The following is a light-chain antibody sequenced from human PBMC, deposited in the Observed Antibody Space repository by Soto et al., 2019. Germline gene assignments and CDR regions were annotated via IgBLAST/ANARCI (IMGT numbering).Light chain of an antibody. CDR1: SSDVGGYDY. V-gene: IGLV2-14*01. CDR2: EVS. CDR3: SSYSLSTAYL. Sequence: QSVLTQPASVSGSPGQSITISCTGTSSDVGGYDYVSWYQIHPGKAPKLMVFEVSNRPSGVSYRFSGSKSGNTASLTISGLQAEAEADYFCSSYSLSTAYLFGTGTKLTVL. J-gene: IGLJ1*01.